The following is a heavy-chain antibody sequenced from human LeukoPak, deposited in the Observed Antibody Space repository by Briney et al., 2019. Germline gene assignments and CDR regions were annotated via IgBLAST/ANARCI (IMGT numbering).Heavy chain of an antibody. Sequence: SETLSLTCTVSGDSISIYYWSWIRQPPGKGLEWIGSTYYDGSTYYNPSLKSRVTISRDTSKDQFSLRLSSVTAADTAVYYCARRSSGRPVDYWGQGTLVTVSS. D-gene: IGHD3-3*01. CDR2: TYYDGST. CDR3: ARRSSGRPVDY. J-gene: IGHJ4*02. CDR1: GDSISIYY. V-gene: IGHV4-59*12.